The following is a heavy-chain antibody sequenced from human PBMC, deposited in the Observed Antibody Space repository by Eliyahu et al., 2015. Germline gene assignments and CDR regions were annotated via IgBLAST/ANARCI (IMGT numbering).Heavy chain of an antibody. Sequence: QVQLQESGPGLVKPSETLSLTCTVSGYSIISSSYWGWIRQPPGKGLEWIGSIYHFGSTYYHPSLKSRVTISVDTSKNQFSLKLNSVTAADTAVYYCAMTPVTITWDWFDPWGQGTLVTVSS. V-gene: IGHV4-38-2*02. D-gene: IGHD4-11*01. CDR3: AMTPVTITWDWFDP. CDR2: IYHFGST. CDR1: GYSIISSSY. J-gene: IGHJ5*02.